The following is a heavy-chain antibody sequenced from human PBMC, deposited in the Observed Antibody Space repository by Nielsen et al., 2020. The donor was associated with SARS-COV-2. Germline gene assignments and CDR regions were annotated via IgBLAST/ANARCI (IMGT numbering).Heavy chain of an antibody. CDR3: ARALAAVDYFDY. D-gene: IGHD6-13*01. CDR2: ISYDGSNK. J-gene: IGHJ4*02. CDR1: GFTFSSYG. Sequence: GESLKISCAASGFTFSSYGMHWVRQAPGKGLEWVAVISYDGSNKYYADSVKGRFTISRDNSKNTLYLQMNSLRAEDTVVYYCARALAAVDYFDYWGQGTLVTVSS. V-gene: IGHV3-30*19.